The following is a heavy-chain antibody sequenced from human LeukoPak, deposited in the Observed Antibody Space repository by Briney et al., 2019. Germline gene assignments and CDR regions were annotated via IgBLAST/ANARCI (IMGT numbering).Heavy chain of an antibody. Sequence: PSETLSLTCTVSGGSISSSSYYWGWIRQPPGKGLEWIGSIYYSGSTYYNPSLKSRVTISVDTSKNQFSLKLSSVTAADTAVYYCARDIGAAAGTGYWGQGTLVTVSS. J-gene: IGHJ4*02. CDR1: GGSISSSSYY. V-gene: IGHV4-39*02. CDR3: ARDIGAAAGTGY. D-gene: IGHD6-13*01. CDR2: IYYSGST.